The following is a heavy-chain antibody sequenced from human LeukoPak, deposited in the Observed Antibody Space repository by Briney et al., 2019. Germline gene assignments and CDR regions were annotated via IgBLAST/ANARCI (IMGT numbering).Heavy chain of an antibody. D-gene: IGHD2/OR15-2a*01. V-gene: IGHV3-74*01. CDR3: LTIVETTFDAFDI. CDR2: INPDDKSA. CDR1: GITFDSAW. J-gene: IGHJ3*02. Sequence: GGSLRLSCATSGITFDSAWMSWLRQAPGKGLVWVSRINPDDKSASYADSVKGRFTIARDDARKTLYLQMNSLRAEDTAVYYCLTIVETTFDAFDIWGQGTMVTVSS.